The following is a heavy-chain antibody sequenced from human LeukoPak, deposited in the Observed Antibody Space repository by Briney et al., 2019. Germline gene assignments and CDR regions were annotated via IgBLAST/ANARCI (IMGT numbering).Heavy chain of an antibody. CDR2: ISYDGSNK. V-gene: IGHV3-30*03. CDR3: ARCSDEIAVAGIHDY. Sequence: PGGSLRLSCAASGFTFSSYGMHWVRQAPGKGLEWVAVISYDGSNKYYADSVKGRFTISRDNSKNTLYLQMNSLRAEDTAVYFCARCSDEIAVAGIHDYWGQGTLVTVSS. J-gene: IGHJ4*02. D-gene: IGHD6-19*01. CDR1: GFTFSSYG.